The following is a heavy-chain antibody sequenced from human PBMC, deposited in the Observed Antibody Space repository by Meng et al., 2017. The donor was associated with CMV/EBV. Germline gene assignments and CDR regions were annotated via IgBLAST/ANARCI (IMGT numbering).Heavy chain of an antibody. CDR3: ARESNVDTAMVDY. V-gene: IGHV1-2*02. D-gene: IGHD5-18*01. J-gene: IGHJ4*02. Sequence: KASGYTFTGYYMHWVRQAPGQGLEWRGWINPNSGGTNYAQKFQGRVTMTRDTSISTAYMELSRLRSDDTAVYYCARESNVDTAMVDYWGQGTLVTVSS. CDR1: GYTFTGYY. CDR2: INPNSGGT.